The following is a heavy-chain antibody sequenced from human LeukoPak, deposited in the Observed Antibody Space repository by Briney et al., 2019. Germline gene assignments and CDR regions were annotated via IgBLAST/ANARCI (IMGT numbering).Heavy chain of an antibody. Sequence: SETLSLTCTVSGGSISSSSHYWGWIRQPPGKGLEWIGEINHSGSTNYNPSLKSRVTISVDTSKNQFSLKLSSVTAADTAVYYCARLTGYSSESWFDPWGQGTLVTVSS. J-gene: IGHJ5*02. CDR2: INHSGST. V-gene: IGHV4-39*07. CDR3: ARLTGYSSESWFDP. D-gene: IGHD3-9*01. CDR1: GGSISSSSHY.